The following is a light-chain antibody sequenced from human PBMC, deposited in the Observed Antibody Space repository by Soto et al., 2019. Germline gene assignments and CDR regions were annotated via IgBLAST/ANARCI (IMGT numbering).Light chain of an antibody. V-gene: IGKV1-39*01. CDR3: QQGDVSLRTFT. Sequence: DIQMTQSPSSLSASVGDRVTITCRASQSIKSNLNWYQQKPGKAPTLLIYAASSLQNGVPSRFSGSGSGTDFPLTINTLQPEDCATYYCQQGDVSLRTFTFGPGTKVD. J-gene: IGKJ3*01. CDR2: AAS. CDR1: QSIKSN.